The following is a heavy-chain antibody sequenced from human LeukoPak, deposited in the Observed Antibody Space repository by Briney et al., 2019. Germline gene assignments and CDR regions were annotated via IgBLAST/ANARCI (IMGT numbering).Heavy chain of an antibody. V-gene: IGHV1-46*01. Sequence: ASVKVSCKASGYTFTVYHMHWVRQAPGQGLEWMGIINPSDGSTTYAQKFQGRVSITRDMSTSTIYMELSSLRSDDTAVYYCARDRGIVGATSDYWGQGTLVTVSS. J-gene: IGHJ4*02. D-gene: IGHD1-26*01. CDR3: ARDRGIVGATSDY. CDR2: INPSDGST. CDR1: GYTFTVYH.